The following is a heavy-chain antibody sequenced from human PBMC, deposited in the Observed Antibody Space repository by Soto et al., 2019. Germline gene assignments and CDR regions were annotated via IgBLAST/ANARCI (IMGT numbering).Heavy chain of an antibody. CDR1: GFTCRSYD. CDR2: ILVGGST. V-gene: IGHV3-23*01. D-gene: IGHD2-8*02. Sequence: XASLRLSRAASGFTCRSYDMSWVRQAPGKGLEWVSTILVGGSTHYPDSVKGRFTISRGNSKNTVFLQMNSLTAGDTAVYYCAKATATGGGAFDICGQGTMVTVSS. CDR3: AKATATGGGAFDI. J-gene: IGHJ3*02.